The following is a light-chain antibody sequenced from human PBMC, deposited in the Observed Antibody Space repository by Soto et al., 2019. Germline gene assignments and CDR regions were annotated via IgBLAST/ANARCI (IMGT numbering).Light chain of an antibody. V-gene: IGLV2-14*03. J-gene: IGLJ1*01. CDR2: DVS. Sequence: QSALTQPASVSGSPGQSITISCTGTSSDVGGYNYVSWYQHHPGKAPQLMIFDVSNRPSGVSNLFSGSKSGNTASLTISELQPEDEADYYCSSYTTSNTRQIVFGTGTKVTVL. CDR1: SSDVGGYNY. CDR3: SSYTTSNTRQIV.